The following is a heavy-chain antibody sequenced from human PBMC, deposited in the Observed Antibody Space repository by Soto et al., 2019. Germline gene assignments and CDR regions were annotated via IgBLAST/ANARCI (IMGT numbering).Heavy chain of an antibody. Sequence: SVKVSCKASGGTLSSYAISWVRQAPGQGLEWMGGIIPIFGTANYAQKFQGRVTITADESTSTAYMELSSLRPEDTAVYYCARVHCTNGVCSEYYFDYWGQGTLVTVSS. CDR1: GGTLSSYA. V-gene: IGHV1-69*13. CDR2: IIPIFGTA. D-gene: IGHD2-8*01. CDR3: ARVHCTNGVCSEYYFDY. J-gene: IGHJ4*02.